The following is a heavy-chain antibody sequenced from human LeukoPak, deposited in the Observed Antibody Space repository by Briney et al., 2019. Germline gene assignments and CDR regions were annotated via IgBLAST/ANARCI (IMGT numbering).Heavy chain of an antibody. CDR2: INHSGST. CDR3: ARRPRNSGSYDGPPGLDY. J-gene: IGHJ4*02. V-gene: IGHV4-34*01. D-gene: IGHD1-26*01. CDR1: GFTFSSYS. Sequence: PGGSLRLSCAASGFTFSSYSMNWIRQPPGKGLEWIGEINHSGSTNYNPSLKSRVTISVDTSKNQFSLKLSSVTAADTGVYYCARRPRNSGSYDGPPGLDYWGQGTLVTVSS.